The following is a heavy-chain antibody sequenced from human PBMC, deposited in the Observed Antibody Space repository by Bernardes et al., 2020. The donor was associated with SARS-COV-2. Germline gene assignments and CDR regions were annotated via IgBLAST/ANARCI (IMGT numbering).Heavy chain of an antibody. CDR2: INSDGSST. CDR3: AREPRQLVRGWFDP. CDR1: GFTFSSYW. Sequence: GGTLRLCCAASGFTFSSYWMHWVRQAPGKGLVWVSRINSDGSSTSYADSVKGRFTISRDNAKNTLYLQMNSLRAEDTAVYYCAREPRQLVRGWFDPWGQGTLVTVSS. V-gene: IGHV3-74*01. D-gene: IGHD6-13*01. J-gene: IGHJ5*02.